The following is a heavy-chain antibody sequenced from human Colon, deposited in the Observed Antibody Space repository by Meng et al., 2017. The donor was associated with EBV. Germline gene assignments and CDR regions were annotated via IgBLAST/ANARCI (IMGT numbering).Heavy chain of an antibody. CDR1: GGPISSGTYY. CDR3: ARYVFDSSSLYSNWFDP. Sequence: VHRKAPAPGLCNPYKPQSITCTVSGGPISSGTYYWGWIRQLPGKGLEWIAYIHYSGSTYYSPSLKSRVTISVDTSKNQLSLKLSSMTAADTAVYYCARYVFDSSSLYSNWFDPWGQGTLVTVSS. D-gene: IGHD3-22*01. V-gene: IGHV4-31*03. CDR2: IHYSGST. J-gene: IGHJ5*02.